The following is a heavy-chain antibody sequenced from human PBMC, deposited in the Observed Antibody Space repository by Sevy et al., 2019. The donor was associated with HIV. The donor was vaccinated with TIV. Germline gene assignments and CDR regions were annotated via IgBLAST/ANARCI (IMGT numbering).Heavy chain of an antibody. CDR2: VSGSGRTT. Sequence: GGCLRLSCAASGFAFNSYAMGWVRQAPGKGLEWVSIVSGSGRTTYYADSVKGRFTISRDNFKNTLYLQMNSLRAEDTAVYYRAKAMDIVVVVAATRTPSFDVWGQGTMVTVSS. V-gene: IGHV3-23*01. D-gene: IGHD2-15*01. J-gene: IGHJ3*01. CDR1: GFAFNSYA. CDR3: AKAMDIVVVVAATRTPSFDV.